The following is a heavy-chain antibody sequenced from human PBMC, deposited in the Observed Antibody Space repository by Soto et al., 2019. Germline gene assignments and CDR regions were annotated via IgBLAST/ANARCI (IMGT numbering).Heavy chain of an antibody. Sequence: ASVKVSCKTSGYTFTTIFLHWLRQAPGQRLEWMGWINPANGVTMYSQKFQGRVTITRDTSASTAYMELSSLRSEDTAVYYCACIAVAGTDWWFDPWGQGTLVTVSS. V-gene: IGHV1-3*01. J-gene: IGHJ5*02. D-gene: IGHD6-19*01. CDR3: ACIAVAGTDWWFDP. CDR2: INPANGVT. CDR1: GYTFTTIF.